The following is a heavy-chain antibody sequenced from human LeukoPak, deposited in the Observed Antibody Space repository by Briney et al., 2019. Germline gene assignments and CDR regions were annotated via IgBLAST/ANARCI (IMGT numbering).Heavy chain of an antibody. D-gene: IGHD2-15*01. CDR2: ISGSGSST. J-gene: IGHJ4*02. V-gene: IGHV3-23*01. CDR3: AKESGFRPCYSFDY. Sequence: GGSLRLSCAASGLTFSSYAMSWVRQAPGKGLEWVSGISGSGSSTFHADSVKGRFTISRDNSKNTLYLQMNSLRAEDTAVYYCAKESGFRPCYSFDYWGQGTLVTVSS. CDR1: GLTFSSYA.